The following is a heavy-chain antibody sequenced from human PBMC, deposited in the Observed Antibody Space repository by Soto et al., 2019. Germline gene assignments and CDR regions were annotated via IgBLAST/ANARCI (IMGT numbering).Heavy chain of an antibody. Sequence: PSETLSLTCAVYGGSFSGYYWSWIRQPPGKGLEWIGEINHSGSTNYNPSLKSRVTISVDTSKNQFSLKLSSVTAADTAVYYCARGVGTMVRGALSPRADYYYYYMDVWGKGTTVTVSS. V-gene: IGHV4-34*01. CDR1: GGSFSGYY. J-gene: IGHJ6*03. CDR2: INHSGST. CDR3: ARGVGTMVRGALSPRADYYYYYMDV. D-gene: IGHD3-10*01.